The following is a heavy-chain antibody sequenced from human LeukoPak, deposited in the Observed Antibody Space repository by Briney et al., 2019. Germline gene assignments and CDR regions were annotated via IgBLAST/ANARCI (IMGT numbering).Heavy chain of an antibody. CDR2: INPNSGGT. CDR3: ARFGGRTIFGVVTLDYYYGMDV. Sequence: ASVKVSCKASGYTFTGYYMHWVRQAPGQGLEWMGWINPNSGGTNYAQKFQGRVTMTRDTSISTAYMELSRLRPDDTAVYYWARFGGRTIFGVVTLDYYYGMDVWGQGTTVTVSS. CDR1: GYTFTGYY. D-gene: IGHD3-3*01. J-gene: IGHJ6*02. V-gene: IGHV1-2*02.